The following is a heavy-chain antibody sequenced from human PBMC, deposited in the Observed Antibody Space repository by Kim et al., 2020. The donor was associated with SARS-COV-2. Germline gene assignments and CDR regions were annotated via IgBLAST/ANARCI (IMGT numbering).Heavy chain of an antibody. V-gene: IGHV1-69*13. D-gene: IGHD6-19*01. CDR2: IIPIFGTA. Sequence: SVKVSCKASGGTFSSYAISWVRQAPGQGLEWMGGIIPIFGTANYAQKFQGRVTITADESTSTAYMELSSLRSEDTAVYYCARKAVAVAGTDAYYYYYYGMDVWGQRTTVTVSS. J-gene: IGHJ6*02. CDR3: ARKAVAVAGTDAYYYYYYGMDV. CDR1: GGTFSSYA.